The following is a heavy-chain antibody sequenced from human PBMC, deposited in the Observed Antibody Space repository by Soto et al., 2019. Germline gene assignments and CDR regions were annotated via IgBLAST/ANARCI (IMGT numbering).Heavy chain of an antibody. J-gene: IGHJ6*03. V-gene: IGHV3-23*01. Sequence: PGGSLRLSCAASGFTFNNYAISWVRQAPGKGLEWVSTITGSGDSAHYADSVKGRFIISRDNSKNTLYMQMHSLGAEDSAIYYCAKGRGTNYYYHMDVWGGGTTVTVSS. CDR3: AKGRGTNYYYHMDV. D-gene: IGHD1-26*01. CDR2: ITGSGDSA. CDR1: GFTFNNYA.